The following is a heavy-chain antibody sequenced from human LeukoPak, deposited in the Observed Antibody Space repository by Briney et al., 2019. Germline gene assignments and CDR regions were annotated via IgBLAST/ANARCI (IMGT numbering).Heavy chain of an antibody. J-gene: IGHJ4*02. D-gene: IGHD6-19*01. Sequence: GGSLRLSCAASGFTFDDYGMSWVRQAPGKGLEWVSGINWNGGSTGYADSVKGRFTISRDNAKSSLYLQMNSLRAEDTALYYCARDRDIAVAGTASDYWGQGTLVAVSS. CDR1: GFTFDDYG. CDR3: ARDRDIAVAGTASDY. V-gene: IGHV3-20*04. CDR2: INWNGGST.